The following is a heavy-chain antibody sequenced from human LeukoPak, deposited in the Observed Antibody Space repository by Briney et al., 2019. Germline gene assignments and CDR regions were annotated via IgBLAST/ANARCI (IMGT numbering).Heavy chain of an antibody. CDR1: GFTVSSNY. CDR2: ISGSGGST. Sequence: GGSLRLSCAASGFTVSSNYMSWVRQAPGKGLEWVSAISGSGGSTYYADSVKGRFTISRDNSKNTLYLQMNSLRAEDTAVYYCAKDGPLAAVTTPSFYWGQGTLVTVSS. CDR3: AKDGPLAAVTTPSFY. D-gene: IGHD6-13*01. J-gene: IGHJ4*02. V-gene: IGHV3-23*01.